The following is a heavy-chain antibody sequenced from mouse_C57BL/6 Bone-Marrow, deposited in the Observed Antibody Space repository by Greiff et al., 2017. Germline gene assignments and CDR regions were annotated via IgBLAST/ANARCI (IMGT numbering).Heavy chain of an antibody. CDR3: AGRRELGRGYAMDY. CDR2: INPSSGYT. V-gene: IGHV1-4*01. Sequence: QVQLQQSGAELARPGASVKMSCKASGYTFTSYSMHWVKQRPGQGLEWIGYINPSSGYTKYNQKFKDKATLTADKSSSTAYMQLSSLTSEDSAVYDYAGRRELGRGYAMDYWGQGTSVTVSS. J-gene: IGHJ4*01. D-gene: IGHD4-1*01. CDR1: GYTFTSYS.